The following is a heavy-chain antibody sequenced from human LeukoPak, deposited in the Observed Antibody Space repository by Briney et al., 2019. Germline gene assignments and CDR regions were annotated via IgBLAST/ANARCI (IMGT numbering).Heavy chain of an antibody. CDR1: GFTFSNAW. V-gene: IGHV3-21*01. Sequence: GGSLRLSCAASGFTFSNAWMTWVRQAPGKGLEWVSSISSSSSYKYYTDSVKGRFTISRDNAKNSLYLQMNSLRAEDTAVYYCARSAAGTYYWGQGTLVTVSS. CDR3: ARSAAGTYY. CDR2: ISSSSSYK. J-gene: IGHJ4*02. D-gene: IGHD1-1*01.